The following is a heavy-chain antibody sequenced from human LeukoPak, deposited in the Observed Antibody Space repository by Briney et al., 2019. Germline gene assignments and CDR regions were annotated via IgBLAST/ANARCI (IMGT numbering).Heavy chain of an antibody. J-gene: IGHJ4*02. Sequence: AGGSLRLSCVASGFNFGDYYMNWFRQAPGRGLGWLSFISSSGHNILYTDSVKGRFTVSRDNAKKTVFLQMNSLRAEDTAVYYCARDLFSFYYDSSGYCDYWGPGTRVTVSS. CDR2: ISSSGHNI. CDR1: GFNFGDYY. CDR3: ARDLFSFYYDSSGYCDY. D-gene: IGHD3-22*01. V-gene: IGHV3-11*01.